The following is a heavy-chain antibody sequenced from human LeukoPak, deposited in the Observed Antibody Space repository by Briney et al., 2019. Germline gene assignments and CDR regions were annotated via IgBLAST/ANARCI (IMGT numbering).Heavy chain of an antibody. V-gene: IGHV4-31*03. D-gene: IGHD6-13*01. Sequence: PSQTLSLTCTVSGGSISSGGYYWSWIRQHPGKGLEWIWYIYYSGSTYYNPSLKSRVTISVDTSKNQFSLKLSSVTAADTAVYYCARGRGSSWYYFDSWGQGTLVTVSS. CDR3: ARGRGSSWYYFDS. CDR1: GGSISSGGYY. J-gene: IGHJ4*02. CDR2: IYYSGST.